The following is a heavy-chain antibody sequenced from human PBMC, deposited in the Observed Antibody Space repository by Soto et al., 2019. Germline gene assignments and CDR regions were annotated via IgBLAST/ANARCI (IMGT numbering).Heavy chain of an antibody. Sequence: QVQLVQSGAEVKKPGSSVKVSCKASGGTFSSYAISWVRQAAGQGLEWMGGIIPIFGTANYAQKFQSRVTINADESTSTDYMGLSSLRSEDTAVYYCAREAGYYDSSGYYGGWGQGTLVTVSS. CDR2: IIPIFGTA. D-gene: IGHD3-22*01. J-gene: IGHJ4*02. CDR3: AREAGYYDSSGYYGG. V-gene: IGHV1-69*01. CDR1: GGTFSSYA.